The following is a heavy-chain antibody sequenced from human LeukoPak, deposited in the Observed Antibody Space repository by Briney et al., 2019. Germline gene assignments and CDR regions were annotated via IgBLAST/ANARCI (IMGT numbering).Heavy chain of an antibody. J-gene: IGHJ4*02. CDR1: GYTFTSYY. CDR2: INPSGGST. V-gene: IGHV1-46*01. CDR3: ARDLVGATDGIDY. D-gene: IGHD1-26*01. Sequence: ASVKVSXKASGYTFTSYYMHWVRQAPGQGLEWMRIINPSGGSTSYAQKFQGRVTMTRDTSTSTVYMELSSLRSEDTAVYYCARDLVGATDGIDYWGQGTLVTVSS.